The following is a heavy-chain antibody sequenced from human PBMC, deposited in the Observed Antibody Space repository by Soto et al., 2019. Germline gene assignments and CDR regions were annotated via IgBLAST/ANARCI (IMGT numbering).Heavy chain of an antibody. CDR2: IYRGGST. D-gene: IGHD2-2*01. CDR1: GDSISSGDYF. J-gene: IGHJ5*02. CDR3: ARGVVLPPITPIRGCFDP. V-gene: IGHV4-30-4*01. Sequence: SSETLSLTCTVSGDSISSGDYFWSWIRQPPGKGLEWIGYIYRGGSTYNNPSLRSRVTISADTSRNQFSLKLTSATAADTAIYYCARGVVLPPITPIRGCFDPWGQGTLVTVSS.